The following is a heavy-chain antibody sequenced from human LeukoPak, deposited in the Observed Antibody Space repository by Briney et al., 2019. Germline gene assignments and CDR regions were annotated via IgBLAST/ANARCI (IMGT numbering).Heavy chain of an antibody. V-gene: IGHV1-69*13. CDR3: ATKRGYSYDSLH. J-gene: IGHJ4*02. Sequence: SVKVSCKASGGTFSSYAISWVRQAPGQGLEWMGGIIPILGTANYAQKFQGRVTITADESTSTAYMELSSLRSEDTAVYYCATKRGYSYDSLHWGQGTLVTVSS. CDR2: IIPILGTA. CDR1: GGTFSSYA. D-gene: IGHD5-18*01.